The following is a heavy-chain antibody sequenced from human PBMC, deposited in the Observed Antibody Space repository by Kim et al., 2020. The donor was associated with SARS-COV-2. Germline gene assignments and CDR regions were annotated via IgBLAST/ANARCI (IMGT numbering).Heavy chain of an antibody. Sequence: GGSLRLSCAASGFTFSSYSMNWVRQAPGKGLEWVSYISSSSSTIYYADSVKGRFTISRDNAKNSLYLQMNSLRAEDTAVYYCEGSGSYLYNGWFDPWGQGTLVTVSS. D-gene: IGHD3-10*01. CDR2: ISSSSSTI. CDR3: EGSGSYLYNGWFDP. J-gene: IGHJ5*02. V-gene: IGHV3-48*04. CDR1: GFTFSSYS.